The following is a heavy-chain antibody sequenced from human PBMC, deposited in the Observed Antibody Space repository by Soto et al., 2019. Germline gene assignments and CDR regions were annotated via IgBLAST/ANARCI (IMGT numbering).Heavy chain of an antibody. CDR1: GFTFGDYA. CDR2: IRSKAYGGTT. J-gene: IGHJ3*02. CDR3: TRATEYYDSSDLHMRAFDI. Sequence: QPGGSLRLSCTASGFTFGDYAMSWVRQAPGKGLEWVGFIRSKAYGGTTEYAASVKGRFTISRDDSKSIAYLQMNSLKTEDTAVYYCTRATEYYDSSDLHMRAFDIWGQGTMVTVSS. D-gene: IGHD3-22*01. V-gene: IGHV3-49*04.